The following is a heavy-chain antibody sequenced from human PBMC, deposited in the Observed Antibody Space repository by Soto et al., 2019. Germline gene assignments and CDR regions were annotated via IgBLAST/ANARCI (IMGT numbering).Heavy chain of an antibody. Sequence: PSETLSLTCAVSGGSVSSGSYYWTWIRQPPGRGLEWIGYIYYTGSTDSNPSLKSRVTISLDRSRNQFSLNLKSVTAADTAVYYCVRVPGGLYRGSDYWGQGTLVTVS. CDR3: VRVPGGLYRGSDY. J-gene: IGHJ4*02. CDR2: IYYTGST. V-gene: IGHV4-61*01. CDR1: GGSVSSGSYY. D-gene: IGHD1-26*01.